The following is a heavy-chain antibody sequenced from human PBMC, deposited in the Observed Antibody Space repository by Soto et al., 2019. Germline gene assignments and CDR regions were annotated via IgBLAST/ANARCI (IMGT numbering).Heavy chain of an antibody. Sequence: QVQLVQSGAEVKKPGSSVKVSCKASGGTFSSYTISWVRQAPGQGLEWMGRIIPILGIANYAQKFQGRVTXAXXKSTSTDYMELSSLRSDDTAVYYCAHVVAARGDDFWGQGTLVTVSS. CDR3: AHVVAARGDDF. J-gene: IGHJ4*02. CDR2: IIPILGIA. V-gene: IGHV1-69*02. D-gene: IGHD2-15*01. CDR1: GGTFSSYT.